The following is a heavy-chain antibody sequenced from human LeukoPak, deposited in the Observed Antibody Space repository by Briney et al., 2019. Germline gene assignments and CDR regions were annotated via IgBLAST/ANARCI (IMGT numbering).Heavy chain of an antibody. CDR2: ISSSSSYI. V-gene: IGHV3-21*01. CDR3: ERDGGLNYYDSSGYWGSWFDP. CDR1: GFTFSSYS. J-gene: IGHJ5*02. Sequence: GGSLRLSCAASGFTFSSYSMNWVRQAPGKGLEWVSSISSSSSYIYYADSVKGRFTISRDNAKNSLYLQMNSLRAEDTAVYYCERDGGLNYYDSSGYWGSWFDPWGQGTLVTVSS. D-gene: IGHD3-22*01.